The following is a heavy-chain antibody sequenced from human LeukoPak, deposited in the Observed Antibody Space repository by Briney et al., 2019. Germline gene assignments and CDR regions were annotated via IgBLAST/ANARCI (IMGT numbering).Heavy chain of an antibody. V-gene: IGHV4-59*01. CDR2: IYYSGST. Sequence: PSETLSLTCTVSGGSISSYYWSWIRQPPGKGLEWIGYIYYSGSTNYNPSLKSRVTISVDTSKNQFSLKLSSVTAADTAVYYCARGIPDAYCGGDCPLDYWGQGTLVTVSS. J-gene: IGHJ4*02. CDR1: GGSISSYY. D-gene: IGHD2-21*01. CDR3: ARGIPDAYCGGDCPLDY.